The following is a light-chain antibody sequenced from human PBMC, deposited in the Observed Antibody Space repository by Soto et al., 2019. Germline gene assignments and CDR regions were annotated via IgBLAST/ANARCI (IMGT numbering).Light chain of an antibody. CDR1: QSVSSN. V-gene: IGKV3-15*01. J-gene: IGKJ1*01. Sequence: EIVMTQSPATLSVSPGERATLSCRASQSVSSNLAWYQQKPGQAPRLLIYGASTSATGIPARFSGSGSGTEFTLTISRLQSEDFAVYYCQQYNNWPRTFGQGTKVEIK. CDR3: QQYNNWPRT. CDR2: GAS.